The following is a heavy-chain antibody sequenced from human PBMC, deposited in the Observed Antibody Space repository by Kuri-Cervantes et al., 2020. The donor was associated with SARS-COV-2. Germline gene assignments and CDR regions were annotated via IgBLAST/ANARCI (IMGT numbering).Heavy chain of an antibody. CDR1: GYTFTGYY. Sequence: ASVKVSCKASGYTFTGYYMHWVRQAPGQGLEWMGWINPNSGGTNYAQKFQGWVTMTRDTSISTVYMELRNLRSDDTAVYYCARDRNPTPIVVLTVIRMDAFDIWGQGTMVTVSS. D-gene: IGHD2-21*02. V-gene: IGHV1-2*04. CDR2: INPNSGGT. CDR3: ARDRNPTPIVVLTVIRMDAFDI. J-gene: IGHJ3*02.